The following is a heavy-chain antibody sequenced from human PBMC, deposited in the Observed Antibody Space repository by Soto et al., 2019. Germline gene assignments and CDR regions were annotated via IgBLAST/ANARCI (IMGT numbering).Heavy chain of an antibody. Sequence: GGSLRLSCAASGFTFSSYAMSWVRQAPGKGLEWVGSISCSGGSTYYAYSVKGRFTISRDNSKNTLYLEMNSLRAEDTAVYYCAKDHGGQGPIVVAITYFDXWGQGTLVTVSX. D-gene: IGHD3-22*01. CDR1: GFTFSSYA. J-gene: IGHJ4*02. CDR2: ISCSGGST. CDR3: AKDHGGQGPIVVAITYFDX. V-gene: IGHV3-23*01.